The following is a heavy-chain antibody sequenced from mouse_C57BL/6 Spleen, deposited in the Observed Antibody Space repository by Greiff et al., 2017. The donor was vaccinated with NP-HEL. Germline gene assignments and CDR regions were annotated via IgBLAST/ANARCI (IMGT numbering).Heavy chain of an antibody. J-gene: IGHJ2*01. Sequence: QVQLQQPGAELVKPGASVKLSCKASGYTFTSYWMHWVKQRPGQGLEWIGMIHPNSGSTNYNEKFKSKATLTVDKSSSTAYMQLSSLTTEDSAVFYCARVYYGSSSPANWGQGTTLTVSS. CDR3: ARVYYGSSSPAN. D-gene: IGHD1-1*01. CDR1: GYTFTSYW. V-gene: IGHV1-64*01. CDR2: IHPNSGST.